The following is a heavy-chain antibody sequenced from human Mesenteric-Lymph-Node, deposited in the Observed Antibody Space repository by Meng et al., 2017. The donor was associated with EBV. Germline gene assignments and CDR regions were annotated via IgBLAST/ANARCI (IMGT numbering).Heavy chain of an antibody. CDR3: ARGRGSRLLFYSSFDS. V-gene: IGHV4-34*01. CDR2: INHSGST. J-gene: IGHJ4*02. Sequence: QVRQRRWWEWVWKSSETRSPALCVDGASFSGYDWSWIRQAPGKGREWIGEINHSGSTNCNPSLKRRVSVSLDTSKNQFSLKLSSVTAADTAVFYCARGRGSRLLFYSSFDSWGQGTLVTVSS. D-gene: IGHD2-15*01. CDR1: GASFSGYD.